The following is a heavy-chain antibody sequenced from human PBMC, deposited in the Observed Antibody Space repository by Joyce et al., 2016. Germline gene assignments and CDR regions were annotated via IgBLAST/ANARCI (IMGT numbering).Heavy chain of an antibody. J-gene: IGHJ5*02. CDR1: GFTFSSFT. D-gene: IGHD3-22*01. Sequence: QVQLVESGGGVVQPGRSLRLSCAASGFTFSSFTMHWVHQAPGKGLEWVAVIAYDGTNKYYADSVKGRFTLSRDNSKNTLYLQMNSLRAEDTAVYYCARGGHYYDSSGYLNWFDPWGQGTLVTVSS. CDR2: IAYDGTNK. V-gene: IGHV3-30*04. CDR3: ARGGHYYDSSGYLNWFDP.